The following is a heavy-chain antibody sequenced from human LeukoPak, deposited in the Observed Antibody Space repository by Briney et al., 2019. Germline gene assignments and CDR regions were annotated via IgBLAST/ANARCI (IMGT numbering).Heavy chain of an antibody. V-gene: IGHV4-59*01. CDR3: ASAVRVGALNWFDP. D-gene: IGHD1-26*01. J-gene: IGHJ5*02. CDR1: GGSISSYY. CDR2: IYYSGST. Sequence: SETLSLTCTVSGGSISSYYWSWIRQPPGKGLEGIGYIYYSGSTNYNPSLKSRVTISVDTSKNQFSLKLSSVTAADTAVYYCASAVRVGALNWFDPWGQGTLVTVSS.